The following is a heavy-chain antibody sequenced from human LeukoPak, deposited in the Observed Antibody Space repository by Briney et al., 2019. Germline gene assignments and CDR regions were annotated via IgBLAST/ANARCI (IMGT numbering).Heavy chain of an antibody. CDR1: GFNFVNTW. CDR2: IKNDGSGI. V-gene: IGHV3-74*01. D-gene: IGHD3-10*01. CDR3: AKDGVLRGIDAFDI. J-gene: IGHJ3*02. Sequence: GGSLRLSCAASGFNFVNTWMHWVRQAPGKGLVWVARIKNDGSGIIYADSVEGRFTISRDNSKNTLYLQMNSLRAEDTAVYYCAKDGVLRGIDAFDIWGQGTMVTVSS.